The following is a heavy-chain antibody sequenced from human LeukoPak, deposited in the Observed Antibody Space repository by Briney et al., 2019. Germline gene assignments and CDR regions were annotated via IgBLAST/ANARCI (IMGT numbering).Heavy chain of an antibody. CDR1: GYTFTGYY. D-gene: IGHD2-2*01. Sequence: GASVKVSCKASGYTFTGYYMHWVRQAPGQGLEWMGWINPNSGGTNYAQKFQGRVTMTRDTSISTAYMELSRLRSDDTAVYYCARDEINIVVVPAAMESYYYYGMDVWGQGTTVTVSS. CDR3: ARDEINIVVVPAAMESYYYYGMDV. V-gene: IGHV1-2*02. CDR2: INPNSGGT. J-gene: IGHJ6*02.